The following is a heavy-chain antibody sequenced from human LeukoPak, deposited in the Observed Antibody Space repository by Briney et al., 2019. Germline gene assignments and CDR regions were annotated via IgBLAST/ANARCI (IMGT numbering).Heavy chain of an antibody. CDR2: SYYSGST. V-gene: IGHV4-31*11. D-gene: IGHD3-10*01. CDR1: GGSISSGGYY. J-gene: IGHJ4*02. Sequence: PPQTLSLTCAVSGGSISSGGYYWSWIRQHPGKGLEWIGYSYYSGSTNYNPSLKSRVTISLDTSKNQFSLKLTSVTAADTAVYYCAKSGSYYGSTSGWGQGTLVTVSP. CDR3: AKSGSYYGSTSG.